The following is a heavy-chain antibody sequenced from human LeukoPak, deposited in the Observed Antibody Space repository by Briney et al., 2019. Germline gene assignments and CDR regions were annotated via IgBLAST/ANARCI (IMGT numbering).Heavy chain of an antibody. J-gene: IGHJ4*02. CDR1: GGSISSSSYY. V-gene: IGHV4-39*02. CDR3: ARDQGLGSGSYWVDY. CDR2: IYYSGST. D-gene: IGHD3-10*02. Sequence: SETLSLTCTVSGGSISSSSYYWGWIRQPPGKGLEWIGSIYYSGSTYYNPSLKSRVTISVDTSKNQFSLKLDSVTAADTAVYYCARDQGLGSGSYWVDYWGQGTLVTVSS.